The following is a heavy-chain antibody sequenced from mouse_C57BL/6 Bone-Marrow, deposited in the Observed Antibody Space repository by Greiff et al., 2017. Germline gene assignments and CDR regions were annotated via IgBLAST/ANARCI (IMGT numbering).Heavy chain of an antibody. CDR1: GFTFSSYG. D-gene: IGHD1-1*01. CDR3: ARHLITTIVATDFDY. Sequence: EVQRVESGGDLVKPGGSLKLSCAASGFTFSSYGMSWVRQTPDKRLEWVATICSGGSYTYYPDSVKGRITMSRDNAKNTLYLQMSRLKSEDTAMYYCARHLITTIVATDFDYWGQGTTLTVSS. J-gene: IGHJ2*01. CDR2: ICSGGSYT. V-gene: IGHV5-6*01.